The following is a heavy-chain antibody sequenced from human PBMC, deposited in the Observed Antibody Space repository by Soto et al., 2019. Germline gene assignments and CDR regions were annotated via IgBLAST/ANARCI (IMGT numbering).Heavy chain of an antibody. CDR1: GYTFTSYA. CDR3: ARGSKLRYFDWL. J-gene: IGHJ4*02. V-gene: IGHV1-3*01. CDR2: INAGNGNT. Sequence: ASVKVSCKASGYTFTSYAMHWVRQAPGQRLEWMGWINAGNGNTKYSQKFQGRVTITRDTSASTAYTELSSLRSEDTAVYYCARGSKLRYFDWLWGQGTLVTVSS. D-gene: IGHD3-9*01.